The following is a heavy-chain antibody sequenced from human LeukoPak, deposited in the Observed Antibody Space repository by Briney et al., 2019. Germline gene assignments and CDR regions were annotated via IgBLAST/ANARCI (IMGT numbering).Heavy chain of an antibody. CDR3: TRDLRYCTSTSCYDPDFDY. CDR1: GFTLSSYW. D-gene: IGHD2-2*01. V-gene: IGHV3-74*01. J-gene: IGHJ4*02. CDR2: INCDGSST. Sequence: PGGSLRLSCAASGFTLSSYWMHWVRQAPGKGLVWVSRINCDGSSTSYADSVKGRFTISRDNAKNTLYLQMNSMRAEDTAVYYCTRDLRYCTSTSCYDPDFDYWGQGTLVTVSS.